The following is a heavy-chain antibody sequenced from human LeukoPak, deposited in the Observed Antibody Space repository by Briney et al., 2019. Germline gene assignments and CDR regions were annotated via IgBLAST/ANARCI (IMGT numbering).Heavy chain of an antibody. CDR3: ARAYSYGFLQGVLKYYFDY. CDR2: IYSGGST. J-gene: IGHJ4*02. CDR1: GFTVSSNY. Sequence: GGSLRLSCAASGFTVSSNYMSWVRQAPGKGLEWVSIIYSGGSTFYADSVKGRFTISRDNSKNTLYLQMNSLRAEDTAVYYCARAYSYGFLQGVLKYYFDYWGQGTLVTVSS. D-gene: IGHD5-18*01. V-gene: IGHV3-53*01.